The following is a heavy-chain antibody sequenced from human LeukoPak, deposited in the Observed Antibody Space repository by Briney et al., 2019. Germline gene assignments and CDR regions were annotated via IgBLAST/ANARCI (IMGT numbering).Heavy chain of an antibody. D-gene: IGHD1-1*01. CDR3: ATPAGLLERTFVFDY. CDR1: GYTLTELS. CDR2: FDPEDGET. Sequence: ASVKVSCKVSGYTLTELSMHWVRQAPGKGLEWMGGFDPEDGETIYAQKFQGRVTMTEDTSTDTAYMELSSLRSEDTAVYYCATPAGLLERTFVFDYWGQGTLVTVSS. V-gene: IGHV1-24*01. J-gene: IGHJ4*02.